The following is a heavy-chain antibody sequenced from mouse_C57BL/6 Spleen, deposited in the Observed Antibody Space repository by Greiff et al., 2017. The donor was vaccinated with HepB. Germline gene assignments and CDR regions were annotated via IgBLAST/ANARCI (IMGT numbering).Heavy chain of an antibody. CDR3: ARHEALYSNYWYFDV. Sequence: VKLVESGAELVKPGASVKLSCKASGYTFTEYTIHWVKQRSGQGLEWIGWFYPGSGSIKYNEKFKDKATLTADKSSSTVYMELSRLTSEDSAVYFCARHEALYSNYWYFDVWGTGTTVTVSS. D-gene: IGHD2-5*01. J-gene: IGHJ1*03. V-gene: IGHV1-62-2*01. CDR2: FYPGSGSI. CDR1: GYTFTEYT.